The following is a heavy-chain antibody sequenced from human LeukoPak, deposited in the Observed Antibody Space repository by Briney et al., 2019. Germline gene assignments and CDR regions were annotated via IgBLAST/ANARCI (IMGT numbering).Heavy chain of an antibody. V-gene: IGHV3-30*14. D-gene: IGHD1-14*01. CDR2: ISYDGNNK. J-gene: IGHJ6*02. CDR1: GFTFSYYA. CDR3: ARVGTGYYYYGLDV. Sequence: GRSLRLSCAASGFTFSYYAMHWVRQAPGKGLEWVAVISYDGNNKYYADSVKGRFTISRDNSKNTLYLQMNSLRAEDTAVYYCARVGTGYYYYGLDVWGQGTTVTVSS.